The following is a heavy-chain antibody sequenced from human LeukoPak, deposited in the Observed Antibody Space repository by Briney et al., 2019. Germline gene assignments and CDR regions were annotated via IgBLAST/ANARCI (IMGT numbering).Heavy chain of an antibody. CDR1: GYTFTVYY. CDR2: INPNSGST. J-gene: IGHJ4*02. V-gene: IGHV1-2*02. Sequence: ASVKVSFKASGYTFTVYYMHWVRQAPGQGLEWMGWINPNSGSTNYAQKFQGRVTMTRDTSISTAGMELSRLRSDDTAVYYCARDLRGPWEHLEDWGQGTLVTVSS. CDR3: ARDLRGPWEHLED. D-gene: IGHD1-26*01.